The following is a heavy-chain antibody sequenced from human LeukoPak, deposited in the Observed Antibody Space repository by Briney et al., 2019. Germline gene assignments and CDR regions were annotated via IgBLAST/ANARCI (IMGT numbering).Heavy chain of an antibody. CDR2: IYYSGST. D-gene: IGHD3-3*01. Sequence: TXSLXCTVSGGSISSYYWSWIRQPPGKGLEWIGYIYYSGSTNYNPSLKSRVTISVDTSKTQFSLKLSSVTAADTAVYYCARATYYDFWSGYWFDPWGQGTLVTVSS. CDR1: GGSISSYY. J-gene: IGHJ5*02. CDR3: ARATYYDFWSGYWFDP. V-gene: IGHV4-59*01.